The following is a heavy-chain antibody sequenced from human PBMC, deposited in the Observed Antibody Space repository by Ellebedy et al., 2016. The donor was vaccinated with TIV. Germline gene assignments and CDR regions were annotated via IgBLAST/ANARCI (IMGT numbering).Heavy chain of an antibody. Sequence: GESLKISXAASGFTFSNHWMSWVRQAPGKGLEWVANINLDGSEGKYVDSVKGRFTISRDNAQNSLFLQMNSLRAEDTAVYYCVRNGGSLDYWGQGSLVTVSS. V-gene: IGHV3-7*01. CDR1: GFTFSNHW. CDR2: INLDGSEG. J-gene: IGHJ4*02. D-gene: IGHD1-26*01. CDR3: VRNGGSLDY.